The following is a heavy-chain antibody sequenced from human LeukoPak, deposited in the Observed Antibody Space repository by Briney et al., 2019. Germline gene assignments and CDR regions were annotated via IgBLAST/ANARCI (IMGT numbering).Heavy chain of an antibody. Sequence: PSETLSLTCTVSGGSISSYYWSWIRQPAGKGLEWIGRIYTSGSTNYNPSLKSRVTMSVDTSKNQFSLKLSSVTAADTAVHYCAGERYSSGWGAFDIWRQEPMVTVSS. J-gene: IGHJ3*02. CDR3: AGERYSSGWGAFDI. CDR1: GGSISSYY. V-gene: IGHV4-4*07. D-gene: IGHD6-19*01. CDR2: IYTSGST.